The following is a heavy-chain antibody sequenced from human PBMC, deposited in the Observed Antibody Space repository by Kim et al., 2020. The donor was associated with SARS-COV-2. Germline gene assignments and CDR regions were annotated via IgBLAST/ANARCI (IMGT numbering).Heavy chain of an antibody. CDR2: IRQSGGNT. CDR3: AKVTSGSSGWFEYFQR. J-gene: IGHJ1*01. CDR1: GFTFNSYA. Sequence: GGSLRLSCAASGFTFNSYAMSWVRQAPGKGLEWVSSIRQSGGNTEYADSVKGRFSISRDNSKNTLYLQMNRLRAEDTAVYYCAKVTSGSSGWFEYFQRWGQGTLVTVSS. V-gene: IGHV3-23*01. D-gene: IGHD6-19*01.